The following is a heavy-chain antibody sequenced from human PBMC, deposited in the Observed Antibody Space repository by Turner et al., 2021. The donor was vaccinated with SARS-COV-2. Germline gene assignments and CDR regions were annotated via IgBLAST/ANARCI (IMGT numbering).Heavy chain of an antibody. CDR3: ARDPIVVVAATYFYNGMDV. CDR1: GFTFSSYA. Sequence: VQLLASGGGLVQPGGSLRLSCAASGFTFSSYAMHWVRQAPGKGLEWGAVMSYDGSKKYYADSVKGRFTISRDKSKNTLYLQMNSLRAEDTAVYYCARDPIVVVAATYFYNGMDVWGQGTTVTVSS. CDR2: MSYDGSKK. J-gene: IGHJ6*02. D-gene: IGHD2-15*01. V-gene: IGHV3-30*04.